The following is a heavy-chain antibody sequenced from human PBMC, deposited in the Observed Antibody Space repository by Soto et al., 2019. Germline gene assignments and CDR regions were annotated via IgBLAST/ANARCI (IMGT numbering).Heavy chain of an antibody. CDR3: AKVYGFGSPHT. J-gene: IGHJ5*02. D-gene: IGHD3-10*01. Sequence: GGSLRLSCAASGFTFSSYSMGWVRQAPGKGLEWVSAISCSGGSTYYADSVKGRFTISRDNSKNTLYLQMNSLRAEDTAVYYCAKVYGFGSPHTWGQGTLVTVSS. CDR2: ISCSGGST. CDR1: GFTFSSYS. V-gene: IGHV3-23*01.